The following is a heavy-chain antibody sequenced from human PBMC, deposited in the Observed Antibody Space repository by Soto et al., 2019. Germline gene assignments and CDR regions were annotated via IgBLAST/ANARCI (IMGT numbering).Heavy chain of an antibody. D-gene: IGHD2-21*02. Sequence: PSETLSLPCSVSGGSTRDKSYFWGWVRQSPGKGLEWIGSMYYSGSSYYNPSLKSRVAISVDTSRNQFSLKLRSVTAADTAVYFCARQRLLRLKPDFDIWGQGTLVTVSS. CDR2: MYYSGSS. J-gene: IGHJ4*02. V-gene: IGHV4-39*01. CDR1: GGSTRDKSYF. CDR3: ARQRLLRLKPDFDI.